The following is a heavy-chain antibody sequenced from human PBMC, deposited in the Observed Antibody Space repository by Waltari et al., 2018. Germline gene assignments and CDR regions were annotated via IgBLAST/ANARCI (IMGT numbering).Heavy chain of an antibody. D-gene: IGHD6-13*01. CDR2: ISWNSGSI. CDR1: GFTFDDYA. V-gene: IGHV3-9*01. Sequence: EVQLVESGGGLVQPGRSLRLSCAASGFTFDDYAMHWVRQAPGKGLEWVSGISWNSGSIGYADSVKGRFTISRDNSKNTLYLQMNSRRAEDTAVYYCAKGGYSSSTSIGYYYYMDVWGKGTTVTISS. CDR3: AKGGYSSSTSIGYYYYMDV. J-gene: IGHJ6*03.